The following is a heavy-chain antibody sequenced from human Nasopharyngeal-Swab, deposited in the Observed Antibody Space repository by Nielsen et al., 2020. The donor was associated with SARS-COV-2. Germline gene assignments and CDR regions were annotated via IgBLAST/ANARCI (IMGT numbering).Heavy chain of an antibody. CDR2: IYYSGST. J-gene: IGHJ4*02. Sequence: GSLRLSCTVSGGSISSGDYYWSWIRQPPGKGLEWIGYIYYSGSTNYNPSLKSRVTISVDTSKNQFSLKLSSVTAADTAVYYCARDSRSGWLYWGQGTLVTVSS. D-gene: IGHD6-19*01. V-gene: IGHV4-61*08. CDR1: GGSISSGDYY. CDR3: ARDSRSGWLY.